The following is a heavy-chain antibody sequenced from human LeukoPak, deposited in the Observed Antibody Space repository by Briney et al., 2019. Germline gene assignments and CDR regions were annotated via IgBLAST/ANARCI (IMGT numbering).Heavy chain of an antibody. D-gene: IGHD6-13*01. Sequence: SETLSLTCTVSGVSISSYYWSWIRQPPGKGLEWIGYIYYSGSTNYNPSLMSRVTISVDTSKNQFSLKLSSVTAADTAVYYCARGLMMAVAGRGEFHYWGQGTLVTVSS. V-gene: IGHV4-59*01. CDR2: IYYSGST. J-gene: IGHJ4*02. CDR3: ARGLMMAVAGRGEFHY. CDR1: GVSISSYY.